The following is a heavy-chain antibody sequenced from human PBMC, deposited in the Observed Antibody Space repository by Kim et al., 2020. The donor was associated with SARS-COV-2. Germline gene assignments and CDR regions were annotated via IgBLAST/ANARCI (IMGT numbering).Heavy chain of an antibody. J-gene: IGHJ4*02. Sequence: FQGRVTITADESTSTAHMELSSLRSEDTAVYYCARGYDSSGYYYPRYFDYWGQGTLVTVSS. V-gene: IGHV1-69*01. D-gene: IGHD3-22*01. CDR3: ARGYDSSGYYYPRYFDY.